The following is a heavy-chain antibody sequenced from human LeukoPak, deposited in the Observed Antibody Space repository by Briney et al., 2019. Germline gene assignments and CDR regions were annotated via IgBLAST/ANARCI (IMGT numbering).Heavy chain of an antibody. Sequence: SVKVSCKASVGTFSRYAISWVRQAPGQALEWMGGIIPIFGTANYAQKFQGRVTITADESTSTAYMELSSLRSEDTAVYYCASSFSGSYYDYYFDYWGQGTLVTVSS. CDR2: IIPIFGTA. D-gene: IGHD1-26*01. CDR1: VGTFSRYA. CDR3: ASSFSGSYYDYYFDY. V-gene: IGHV1-69*13. J-gene: IGHJ4*02.